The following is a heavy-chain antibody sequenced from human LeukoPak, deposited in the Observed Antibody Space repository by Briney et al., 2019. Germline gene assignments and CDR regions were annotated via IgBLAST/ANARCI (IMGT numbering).Heavy chain of an antibody. J-gene: IGHJ4*02. CDR3: ARAAGGREGY. V-gene: IGHV1-69*13. D-gene: IGHD3-16*01. CDR2: IIPIFGTA. Sequence: ASVKVSCKASGYTFTSYDINWVRQATGQGLEWMGGIIPIFGTANYAQKFQGRVTITADESTSTAYMELSSLRSEDTAVYYCARAAGGREGYWGQGTLVTVSS. CDR1: GYTFTSYD.